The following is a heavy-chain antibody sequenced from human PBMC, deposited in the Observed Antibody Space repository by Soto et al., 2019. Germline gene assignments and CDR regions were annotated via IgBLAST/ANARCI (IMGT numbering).Heavy chain of an antibody. CDR1: GFTFGSYV. J-gene: IGHJ6*03. CDR2: XXGSSGGI. Sequence: EVQLLESGGGLVQPGGSLGLCCAASGFTFGSYVMTWVRQAPGKGLEWVSSXXGSSGGIYYADSVRGRFTVSRDDFKXXXXXXXXXXXXXXXXXXXXXXXXXXXXXXXXXXXXYVDVWGKGTAVTVSS. V-gene: IGHV3-23*01. CDR3: XXXXXXXXXXXXXXXXYVDV.